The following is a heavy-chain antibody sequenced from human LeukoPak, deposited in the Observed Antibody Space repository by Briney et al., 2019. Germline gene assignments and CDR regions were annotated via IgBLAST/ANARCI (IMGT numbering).Heavy chain of an antibody. CDR3: ARRGYHDYSGFDY. CDR1: GFTFDDYG. V-gene: IGHV3-20*04. CDR2: INWNGGST. Sequence: GGSLRLSCAASGFTFDDYGMSWVRQAPGKGLEWVSGINWNGGSTGYADSVKGRFTISRDNSKNSLYLQMKSLRAEDTALYYCARRGYHDYSGFDYWGQGTLVTVSS. J-gene: IGHJ4*02. D-gene: IGHD1-26*01.